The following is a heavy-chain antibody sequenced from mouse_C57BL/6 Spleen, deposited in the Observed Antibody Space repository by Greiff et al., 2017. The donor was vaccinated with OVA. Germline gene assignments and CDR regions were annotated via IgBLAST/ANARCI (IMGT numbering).Heavy chain of an antibody. D-gene: IGHD1-2*01. CDR3: ARDGDYDGFWFAY. V-gene: IGHV1-64*01. Sequence: LPQPGAELVQPGASVQLSCKASGYTFTSYWMHWVQQRPGQGLEWIGMIHPNSGSTNYNEKFKSKATLTVDKSSSTAYMQLSSLTSEDSAVYYCARDGDYDGFWFAYWGQVTLVTVSA. CDR2: IHPNSGST. J-gene: IGHJ3*01. CDR1: GYTFTSYW.